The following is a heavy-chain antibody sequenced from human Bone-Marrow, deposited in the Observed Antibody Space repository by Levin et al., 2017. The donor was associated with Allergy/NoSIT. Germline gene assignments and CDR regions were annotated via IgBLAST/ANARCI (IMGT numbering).Heavy chain of an antibody. D-gene: IGHD1-14*01. V-gene: IGHV3-23*01. CDR1: GFTFSDFA. CDR3: AKGSFTTSYDYDS. Sequence: GGSLRLSCAASGFTFSDFAMSWVRQAPGKGLEWVSAISAATITTYYADSVRGRFTISRDNSKNTLSLQMNSLKAEDTAVYYCAKGSFTTSYDYDSWGRGTLVTVSS. J-gene: IGHJ4*02. CDR2: ISAATITT.